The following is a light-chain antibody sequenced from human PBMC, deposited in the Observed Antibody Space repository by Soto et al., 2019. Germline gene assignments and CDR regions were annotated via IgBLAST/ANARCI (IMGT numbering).Light chain of an antibody. CDR2: GAS. J-gene: IGKJ4*02. CDR3: QHYGYPPRT. V-gene: IGKV3-15*01. Sequence: RSPANPSLSHGQTVTLSFMASQLFSSNLAWYQHKPGQAPRLLIYGASTRAIDMPGRFSGRGSGREFTLTISILKSEDVAVYYCQHYGYPPRTFAEGTKVDIK. CDR1: QLFSSN.